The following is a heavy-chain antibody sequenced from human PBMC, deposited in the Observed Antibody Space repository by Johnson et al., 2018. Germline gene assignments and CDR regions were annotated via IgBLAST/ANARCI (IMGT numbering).Heavy chain of an antibody. D-gene: IGHD5-24*01. V-gene: IGHV3-7*01. CDR2: IKQDGSEK. Sequence: EVQLVESGGGLVQPGGSLRLSCAASGFTFSSYWMSWVRQAPGKGLEWVANIKQDGSEKYYVDSVKGRFTISRPNAKNSLYLQMNSLRAGDTAVYYGAKRRDGYNTRAAFEIWGQGTMVTVSS. CDR3: AKRRDGYNTRAAFEI. CDR1: GFTFSSYW. J-gene: IGHJ3*02.